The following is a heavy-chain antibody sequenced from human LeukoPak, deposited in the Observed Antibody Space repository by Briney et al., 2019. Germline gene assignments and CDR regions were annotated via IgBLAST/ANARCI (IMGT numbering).Heavy chain of an antibody. D-gene: IGHD3-10*01. CDR1: GFTFSSYA. V-gene: IGHV3-30-3*01. CDR2: ISYGGSNK. J-gene: IGHJ4*02. Sequence: GRSLRLSCAASGFTFSSYAMHWVRQAPGKGLEWVAVISYGGSNKYYADSVKGRFTISRDNSKNTLYLQMNSLRAEDTAVYYCARDRKVRGVIQAPGDYWGQGTLVTVSS. CDR3: ARDRKVRGVIQAPGDY.